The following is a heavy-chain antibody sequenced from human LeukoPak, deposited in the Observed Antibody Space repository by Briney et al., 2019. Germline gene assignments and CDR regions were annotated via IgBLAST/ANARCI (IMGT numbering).Heavy chain of an antibody. CDR3: AKDYGYYSSYYYGMDV. CDR2: ISYDGSNK. CDR1: GFTFSSYG. D-gene: IGHD4-11*01. V-gene: IGHV3-30*18. J-gene: IGHJ6*02. Sequence: HPGGSLRLSCAASGFTFSSYGMHWVRQAPGKGLEWVAVISYDGSNKYYADSVKGRFTISRDNSKNTLYMQMNSLRAEDTAVYYCAKDYGYYSSYYYGMDVWGQGTTVTVSS.